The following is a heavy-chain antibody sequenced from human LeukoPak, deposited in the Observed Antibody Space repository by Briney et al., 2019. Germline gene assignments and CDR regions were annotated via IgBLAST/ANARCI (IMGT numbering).Heavy chain of an antibody. CDR2: IHTSGST. D-gene: IGHD6-19*01. V-gene: IGHV4-4*07. CDR3: ARGKVVAGTPGQNSWDY. CDR1: GGSIGSYY. J-gene: IGHJ4*02. Sequence: SETLSLTCTVSGGSIGSYYWNWIRQPAGKGLEWIGRIHTSGSTNYNPSLKSRVTVSVDTSRNQFSLKLSSVTAADTAVYYCARGKVVAGTPGQNSWDYWGQGTLVTVSS.